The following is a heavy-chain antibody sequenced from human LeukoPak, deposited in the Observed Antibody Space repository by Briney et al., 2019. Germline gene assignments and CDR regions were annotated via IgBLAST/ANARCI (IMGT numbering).Heavy chain of an antibody. D-gene: IGHD3-22*01. CDR1: GFTFDDYG. Sequence: AGGSLRPSCAASGFTFDDYGMSWVRQAPGKGLEWVSGINWNGGSTGYADSVKGRFTISRDNAKNSLYLQMNSLRAEDTALYYCARYPTYYYDSSGYKEGSYFDYWGQGTLVTVSS. CDR3: ARYPTYYYDSSGYKEGSYFDY. J-gene: IGHJ4*02. V-gene: IGHV3-20*04. CDR2: INWNGGST.